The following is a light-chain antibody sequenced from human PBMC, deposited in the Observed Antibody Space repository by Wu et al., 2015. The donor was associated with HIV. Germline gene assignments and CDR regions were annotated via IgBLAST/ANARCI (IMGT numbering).Light chain of an antibody. CDR1: QTVTDSK. Sequence: VVMTQSPDTLSLSPGERATLSCRASQTVTDSKLAWYQQKPGQAPRLLIYETSSRATGIPYRFSGSGSGTDFTLTISRLEPEDFTVYYCQRYGSSPYTFGQGTKLEIK. J-gene: IGKJ2*01. CDR2: ETS. V-gene: IGKV3-20*01. CDR3: QRYGSSPYT.